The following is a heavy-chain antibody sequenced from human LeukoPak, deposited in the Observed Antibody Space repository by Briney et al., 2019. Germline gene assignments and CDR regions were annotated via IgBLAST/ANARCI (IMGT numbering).Heavy chain of an antibody. CDR2: IYYSGST. V-gene: IGHV4-39*07. J-gene: IGHJ5*02. CDR1: GGSISSSSYY. D-gene: IGHD6-13*01. Sequence: SETLSLTCTVSGGSISSSSYYWGWIRQPPGKGLEWIGSIYYSGSTYYNPSLKSRVTISVDTSKNQFSLKLSSVTAADTAVYYCARVGLAAAGTGVDPWGQGTLVTVSS. CDR3: ARVGLAAAGTGVDP.